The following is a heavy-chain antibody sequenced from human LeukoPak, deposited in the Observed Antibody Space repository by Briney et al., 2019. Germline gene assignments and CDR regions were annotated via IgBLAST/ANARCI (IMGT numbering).Heavy chain of an antibody. Sequence: PSETLSLTCSVSGGSISSTTYYWGWIRQPPEKGLEWIGNIYYSGSTYYIPSLKSRITISVDTSKNQFSLNLNSVTAADTAVYYCARLGSVTIFGVVIQYYFDYWGQGTLVTVSS. J-gene: IGHJ4*02. V-gene: IGHV4-39*01. CDR1: GGSISSTTYY. CDR3: ARLGSVTIFGVVIQYYFDY. D-gene: IGHD3-3*01. CDR2: IYYSGST.